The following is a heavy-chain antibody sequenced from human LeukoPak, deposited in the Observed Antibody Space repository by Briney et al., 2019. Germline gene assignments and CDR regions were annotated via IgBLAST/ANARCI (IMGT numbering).Heavy chain of an antibody. CDR1: GGSINSYY. J-gene: IGHJ4*02. Sequence: KASETLSLTCTVSGGSINSYYWSWIRQPPGKGLEWIGYIYYSGSTNYNPSLKSRVTISVDTSKNQFSLKLSSVTAADTAVYYCARLPPSEPFDYWGQGTLVTVSS. CDR3: ARLPPSEPFDY. CDR2: IYYSGST. V-gene: IGHV4-59*08.